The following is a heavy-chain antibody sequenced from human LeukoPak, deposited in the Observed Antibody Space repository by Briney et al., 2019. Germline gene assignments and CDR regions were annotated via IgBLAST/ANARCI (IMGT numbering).Heavy chain of an antibody. CDR1: GFTFSSYG. CDR3: AREMATIAYFDY. J-gene: IGHJ4*02. CDR2: IWYDGSNK. D-gene: IGHD5-24*01. V-gene: IGHV3-33*01. Sequence: GGSLRLSCAASGFTFSSYGMHWVRQAPGEGLEWVAVIWYDGSNKYYADSVKGRFTISRDNSKNTLYLQMNSLRAEDTAVYYCAREMATIAYFDYWGQGTLVTVSS.